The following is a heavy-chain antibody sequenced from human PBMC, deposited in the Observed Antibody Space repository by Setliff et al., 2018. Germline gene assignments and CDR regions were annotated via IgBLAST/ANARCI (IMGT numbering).Heavy chain of an antibody. V-gene: IGHV4-39*02. CDR2: VHSSGTT. CDR1: GDSIKSNAYY. Sequence: LETPSLTCAVSGDSIKSNAYYWGWIRQSPVRGLEWIGSVHSSGTTHYNPSLKSRVTISVDSAKNHFSLNLRSVTAADTAIYYCARPPKWFGEVIIGALDVWGQGTVVTVSS. J-gene: IGHJ3*01. D-gene: IGHD3-10*01. CDR3: ARPPKWFGEVIIGALDV.